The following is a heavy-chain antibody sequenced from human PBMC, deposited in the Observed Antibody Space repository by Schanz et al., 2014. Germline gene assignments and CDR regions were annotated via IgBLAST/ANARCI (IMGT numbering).Heavy chain of an antibody. CDR2: ISSSSSTI. CDR3: ARGREVVAKIFDV. D-gene: IGHD3-22*01. J-gene: IGHJ3*01. CDR1: GFIFSAYT. V-gene: IGHV3-48*01. Sequence: EVQLVESGGGLVKPGESLRLSCAASGFIFSAYTMNWVRQAPGKGLEWVSYISSSSSTIYYADSVKGRFTISRDNAKNSLYLQMNSLRAEDTGVYYCARGREVVAKIFDVWGQGTMVTVSS.